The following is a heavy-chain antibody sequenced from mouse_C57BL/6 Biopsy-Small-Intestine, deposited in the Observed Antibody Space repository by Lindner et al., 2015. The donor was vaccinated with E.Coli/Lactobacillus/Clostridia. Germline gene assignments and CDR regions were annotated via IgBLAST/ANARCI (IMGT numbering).Heavy chain of an antibody. D-gene: IGHD2-4*01. CDR2: IDPASGNT. V-gene: IGHV14-3*01. CDR1: GFNIKDDY. J-gene: IGHJ3*01. Sequence: VQLQESGAELVRPGASVKSSCTASGFNIKDDYMHWVKQRPEQGLEWIGRIDPASGNTKYAPKFQDKATITADTSSNTAYLQLSGLTSEDTAVYYCARSTTMITAWFAYWGQGTLVTVSA. CDR3: ARSTTMITAWFAY.